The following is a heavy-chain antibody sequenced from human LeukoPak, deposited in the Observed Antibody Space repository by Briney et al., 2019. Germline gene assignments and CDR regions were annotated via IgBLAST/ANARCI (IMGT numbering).Heavy chain of an antibody. Sequence: GESLKISCKSAGYRFISYWIGWGRQMPGGKVEWMGIIYPGDSDTRYSPSFQGQVTISADKSISTAYLQWSSLKASDTAMYYCARRSEYQLPGDYWGQGTLVTVSS. V-gene: IGHV5-51*01. CDR2: IYPGDSDT. J-gene: IGHJ4*02. CDR3: ARRSEYQLPGDY. CDR1: GYRFISYW. D-gene: IGHD2-2*01.